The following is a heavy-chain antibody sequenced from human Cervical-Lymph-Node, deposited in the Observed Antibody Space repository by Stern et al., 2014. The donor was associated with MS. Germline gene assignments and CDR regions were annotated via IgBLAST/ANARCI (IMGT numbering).Heavy chain of an antibody. Sequence: QVQLQESGPGLVKPSQTLSLTCTVSGGSVSTYNYYWTWIRQPAGKGLEWIGRIYASGNTNYNPSHKGRVTISLDTSRNQFSLKLTSVTAADTAVYYCATSGGRRGDFRDYWGQGTLVTVSS. CDR2: IYASGNT. V-gene: IGHV4-61*02. CDR1: GGSVSTYNYY. CDR3: ATSGGRRGDFRDY. J-gene: IGHJ4*02. D-gene: IGHD4-17*01.